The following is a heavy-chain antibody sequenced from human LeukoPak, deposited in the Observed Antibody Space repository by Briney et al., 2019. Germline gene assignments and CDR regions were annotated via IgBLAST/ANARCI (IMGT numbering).Heavy chain of an antibody. CDR2: IYSGGST. CDR3: ARGAVPAAHYYFDY. Sequence: GGSLRLSCAASGFTVSSNYMSWVRQAPGKGLEWVSVIYSGGSTYYADSVKGRFTISRDNAKNSLYLQMNSLRAEDTAVYYCARGAVPAAHYYFDYWGQGTLVTVSS. V-gene: IGHV3-53*01. CDR1: GFTVSSNY. D-gene: IGHD2-2*01. J-gene: IGHJ4*02.